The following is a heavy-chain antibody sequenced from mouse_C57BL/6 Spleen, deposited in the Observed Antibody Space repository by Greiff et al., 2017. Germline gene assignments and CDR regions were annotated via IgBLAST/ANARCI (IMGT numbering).Heavy chain of an antibody. CDR2: ISYSGST. CDR3: ARGGTYYAMDY. J-gene: IGHJ4*01. Sequence: EVQLQESGPGMVKPSQSLSLTCTVTGYSITSGYDWHWIRHFPGNKLEWMGYISYSGSTNYNPSLKSRISITHDTSKNHFFLKLKSVTTEDTATYYCARGGTYYAMDYWGQGTSVTVSS. D-gene: IGHD3-3*01. CDR1: GYSITSGYD. V-gene: IGHV3-1*01.